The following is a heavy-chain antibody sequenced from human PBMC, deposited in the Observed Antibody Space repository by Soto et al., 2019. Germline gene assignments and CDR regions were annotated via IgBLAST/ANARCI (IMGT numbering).Heavy chain of an antibody. Sequence: EVQLLESGGGLVQRGGSLRLSCAASGFTVSSYGMSWVRQAPGKGLEWVSGISIGGGRTYYADSVKGRFTISRDNSKNTLYLQMNSLRAEDTAVYYCVNPSESRRYFFYYMDVWGNGTTVTVSS. CDR1: GFTVSSYG. CDR2: ISIGGGRT. CDR3: VNPSESRRYFFYYMDV. D-gene: IGHD2-2*01. V-gene: IGHV3-23*01. J-gene: IGHJ6*03.